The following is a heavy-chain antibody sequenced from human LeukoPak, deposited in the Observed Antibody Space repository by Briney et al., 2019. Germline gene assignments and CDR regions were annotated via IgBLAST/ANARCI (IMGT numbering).Heavy chain of an antibody. V-gene: IGHV3-74*01. D-gene: IGHD3-16*01. CDR2: INNDGHTT. CDR1: GFTFSTYV. Sequence: PGGSLRLSCAVSGFTFSTYVMNGVRQAPGKGLVWVSLINNDGHTTVYADSVKGRFTISRDNAKNTLYLQMNSLRAEDTAVYYCGRDFWGSIDHWGQGTLVTVSS. CDR3: GRDFWGSIDH. J-gene: IGHJ4*02.